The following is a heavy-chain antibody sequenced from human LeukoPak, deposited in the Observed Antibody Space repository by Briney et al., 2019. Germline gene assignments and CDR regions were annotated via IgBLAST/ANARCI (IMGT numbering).Heavy chain of an antibody. CDR2: ISYDGSNK. CDR3: AKDHYYYGSGIYFMHYFDY. CDR1: GFTFSNYG. J-gene: IGHJ4*02. Sequence: GGSLRLSCEPHGFTFSNYGMHWVRQAPGKGLEWVAVISYDGSNKYYAESVKGRFTISRENSKNTLHLQMNSLRAEDTAVYYCAKDHYYYGSGIYFMHYFDYWGQGTLVTVSS. V-gene: IGHV3-30*18. D-gene: IGHD3-10*01.